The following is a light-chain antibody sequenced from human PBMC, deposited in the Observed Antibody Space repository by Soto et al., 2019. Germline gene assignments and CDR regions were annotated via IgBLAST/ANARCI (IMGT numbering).Light chain of an antibody. V-gene: IGLV1-40*01. CDR3: QSYDISLSAGV. J-gene: IGLJ3*02. CDR1: SSNIGAGYD. Sequence: QSVLTQPPSVSGAPGQRVTISCTGSSSNIGAGYDVHWYQQLLGTPPKLLIYGNNNRPSGVPDRFSGSKSGTSASLAITGLQAEDEADYYCQSYDISLSAGVFGGGTKLTVL. CDR2: GNN.